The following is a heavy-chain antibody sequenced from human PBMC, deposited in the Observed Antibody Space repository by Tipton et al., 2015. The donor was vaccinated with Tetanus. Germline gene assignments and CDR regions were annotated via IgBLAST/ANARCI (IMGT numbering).Heavy chain of an antibody. J-gene: IGHJ4*02. CDR3: ARHISYYDILTGYYRSFDY. CDR2: IYYSGST. D-gene: IGHD3-9*01. Sequence: TLSLTCTVSGGSISSSSYYWGWIRQPPGKGLEWIGSIYYSGSTYYNPSLKSRVTISVDTSKNQFSLKLSSVTAADTAVYYCARHISYYDILTGYYRSFDYWGQGTLVTVSS. CDR1: GGSISSSSYY. V-gene: IGHV4-39*01.